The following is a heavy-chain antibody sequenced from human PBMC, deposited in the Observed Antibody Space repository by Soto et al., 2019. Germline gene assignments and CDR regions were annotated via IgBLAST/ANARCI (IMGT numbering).Heavy chain of an antibody. CDR1: GYTFTGYY. J-gene: IGHJ3*01. Sequence: GASVKVSCKASGYTFTGYYMHWVRQAPGQGLEWMGWINPNSGGTNYAQKFQGWVTMTRDTSISTAYMELSRLRSDDTAVYYCARGSMVRGVIKLASDFWGQGTMVTVSS. CDR2: INPNSGGT. CDR3: ARGSMVRGVIKLASDF. D-gene: IGHD3-10*01. V-gene: IGHV1-2*04.